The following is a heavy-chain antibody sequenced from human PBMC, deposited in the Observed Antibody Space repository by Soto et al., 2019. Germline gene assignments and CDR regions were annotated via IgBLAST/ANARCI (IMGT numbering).Heavy chain of an antibody. V-gene: IGHV3-43*01. CDR2: ISWDGGST. CDR3: AKAPINYYGMDV. CDR1: GVTLYDYT. J-gene: IGHJ6*02. Sequence: XGSLRLSFAASGVTLYDYTTHWVLQAPGKGLEWVSLISWDGGSTYYADSVKGRFTISRDNSKNSLYLQMNSLRTEDTALYYCAKAPINYYGMDVWGQGTTVTVSS.